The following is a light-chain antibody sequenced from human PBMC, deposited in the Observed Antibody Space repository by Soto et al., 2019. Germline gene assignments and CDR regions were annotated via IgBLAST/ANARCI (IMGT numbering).Light chain of an antibody. CDR3: QQYKLRTRT. V-gene: IGKV3-15*01. J-gene: IGKJ1*01. Sequence: SHSPSALSVSTGEGATLFCRARQGVXSLLACSEEEPGQAPRVLTDGASASARGGPARFSGSGSGTEFTLTISSLHSDDWERYYCQQYKLRTRTFAQGTKVAIK. CDR2: GAS. CDR1: QGVXSL.